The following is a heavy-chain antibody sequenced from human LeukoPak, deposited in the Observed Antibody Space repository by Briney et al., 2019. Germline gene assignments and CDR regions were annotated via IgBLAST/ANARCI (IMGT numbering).Heavy chain of an antibody. CDR2: MNPNSGNT. D-gene: IGHD6-13*01. V-gene: IGHV1-8*03. J-gene: IGHJ4*02. CDR1: GYTFTSYD. Sequence: ASVKVSCKASGYTFTSYDINWVRQATGQGLEWMGWMNPNSGNTGYAQKFQGRVTITRNTSISTAYMELSSLRSEDTAVYYCTSSRWPRDANFDYWGQGTLVTVSS. CDR3: TSSRWPRDANFDY.